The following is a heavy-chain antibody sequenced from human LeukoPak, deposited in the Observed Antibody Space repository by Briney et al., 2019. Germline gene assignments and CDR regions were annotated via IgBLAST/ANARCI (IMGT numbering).Heavy chain of an antibody. CDR2: IDWDDDK. D-gene: IGHD2-15*01. CDR3: ARMTPDSPSFDY. CDR1: GFSLSTPEMC. Sequence: SGPALLHPTQTLTLTFTFSGFSLSTPEMCVTWIRQPPGKALEWLARIDWDDDKFYSPSLRTRLTISKDTPKNQVVLRMTNMDPVDTGTYYCARMTPDSPSFDYWGQGALITVSS. V-gene: IGHV2-70*17. J-gene: IGHJ4*02.